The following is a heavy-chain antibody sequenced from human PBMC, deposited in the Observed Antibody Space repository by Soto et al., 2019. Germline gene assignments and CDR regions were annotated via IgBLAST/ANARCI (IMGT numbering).Heavy chain of an antibody. V-gene: IGHV1-8*02. CDR2: MNPNSGNT. CDR3: ARGSLELP. Sequence: GASVKASCKASGYTFTGYYMHWVRQAPGQGLEWMGWMNPNSGNTSYAQKFQGRVTMTRNTSISTAYMELSSLRSEDTAVYYCARGSLELPWGQGTMVTVSS. J-gene: IGHJ3*01. D-gene: IGHD1-7*01. CDR1: GYTFTGYY.